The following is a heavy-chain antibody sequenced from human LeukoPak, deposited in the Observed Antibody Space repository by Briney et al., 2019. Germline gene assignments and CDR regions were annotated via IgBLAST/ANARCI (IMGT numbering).Heavy chain of an antibody. Sequence: GGSLRLSCAASGFTFSSYAMSWVRQAPGKGLEWVSAISGSGGSTYYADSVKGRFTISRDNSKNTLYLQMNSLRAEDTAVYYCATGLLYYDFWSGYHDAFDIWGQGTMVTVSS. CDR3: ATGLLYYDFWSGYHDAFDI. J-gene: IGHJ3*02. CDR2: ISGSGGST. CDR1: GFTFSSYA. V-gene: IGHV3-23*01. D-gene: IGHD3-3*01.